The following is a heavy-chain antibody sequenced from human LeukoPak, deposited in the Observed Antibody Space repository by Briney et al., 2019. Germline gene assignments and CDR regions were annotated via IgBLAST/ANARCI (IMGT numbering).Heavy chain of an antibody. CDR3: ASGYGGYDYDY. J-gene: IGHJ4*02. CDR1: GFTFSTYA. CDR2: ISDSGGRT. D-gene: IGHD5-12*01. Sequence: GGSLRLSCAASGFTFSTYAMSWVRQAPGKGLEWVSAISDSGGRTYYTDSVKGRFTISRDNSKNTLYLQMNSLRAEDTAVYYCASGYGGYDYDYWGQGTLVTVSS. V-gene: IGHV3-23*01.